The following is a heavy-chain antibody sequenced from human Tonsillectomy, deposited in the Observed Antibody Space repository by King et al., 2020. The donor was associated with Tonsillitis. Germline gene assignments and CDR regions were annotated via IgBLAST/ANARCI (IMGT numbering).Heavy chain of an antibody. V-gene: IGHV3-74*01. CDR3: AREVPIYYYYMDV. D-gene: IGHD1-1*01. CDR2: INSDGSST. J-gene: IGHJ6*03. Sequence: VQLVESGGGLVQPGGSLRLSCAASGFTFSSYWMHWVRQAPGKGLVWVSRINSDGSSTSYANSGMGRFTISRDNAKTTLYLQMNSLRAEDTAVYYCAREVPIYYYYMDVWGKGTTVTVSS. CDR1: GFTFSSYW.